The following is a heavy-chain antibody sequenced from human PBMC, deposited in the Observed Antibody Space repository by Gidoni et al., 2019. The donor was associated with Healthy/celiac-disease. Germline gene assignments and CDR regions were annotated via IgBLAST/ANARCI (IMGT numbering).Heavy chain of an antibody. J-gene: IGHJ3*02. V-gene: IGHV4-31*03. CDR2: IYDRGRN. CDR1: GVSLSSGGYY. CDR3: AREGRKGALDI. D-gene: IGHD3-10*01. Sequence: QVQLQESGPGLVKPSQTLSLTCTVYGVSLSSGGYYWSWIRQHPGKGLEWIGYIYDRGRNYYNPALKSRVTIAVDTSKNQFSLKLSSVTAADTAVDYCAREGRKGALDIWGQGTMVTVSS.